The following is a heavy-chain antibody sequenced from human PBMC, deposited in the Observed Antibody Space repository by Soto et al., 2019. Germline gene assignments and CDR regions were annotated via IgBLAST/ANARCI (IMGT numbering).Heavy chain of an antibody. J-gene: IGHJ6*02. V-gene: IGHV3-7*05. D-gene: IGHD5-18*01. Sequence: PGGSLRLSCAASGFTFRTYWLSWVRQVPGKGLEWVANINLDGSEKNYVDSVKGRFTISRDNARNSLYLQMSSLRAEDTALYYCARGGSTGWYSYDYHGMDVWGQGTTVPVSS. CDR3: ARGGSTGWYSYDYHGMDV. CDR2: INLDGSEK. CDR1: GFTFRTYW.